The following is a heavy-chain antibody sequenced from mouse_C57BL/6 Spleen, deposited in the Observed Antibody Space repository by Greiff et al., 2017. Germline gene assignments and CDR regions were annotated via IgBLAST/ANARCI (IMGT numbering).Heavy chain of an antibody. CDR2: ILPGSGST. Sequence: QVQLQQSGAELMKPGASVKLSCTATGYTFTGYWIEWVKQRPGHGLEWIGEILPGSGSTNSNEKVKGKATFTADTSSNTAYMQLSSLRTEDTASYYGGRNYGSSYGWYFDVWGTGTTVTVAS. CDR3: GRNYGSSYGWYFDV. J-gene: IGHJ1*03. D-gene: IGHD1-1*01. V-gene: IGHV1-9*01. CDR1: GYTFTGYW.